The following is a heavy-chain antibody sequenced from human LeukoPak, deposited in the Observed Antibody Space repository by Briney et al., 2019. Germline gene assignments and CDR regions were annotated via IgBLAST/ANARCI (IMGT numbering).Heavy chain of an antibody. CDR2: ISSDGRNT. D-gene: IGHD5/OR15-5a*01. CDR3: ARERDLRGAYCMDV. V-gene: IGHV3-74*01. CDR1: GFTFRTYW. Sequence: GGSLRLSCAASGFTFRTYWMHWVRQAPGKGLVWVSRISSDGRNTIYPDAVKGRFTISRDNTNNILYLQMNSLRGDDTAVYYSARERDLRGAYCMDVWGKGTTVTVSS. J-gene: IGHJ6*03.